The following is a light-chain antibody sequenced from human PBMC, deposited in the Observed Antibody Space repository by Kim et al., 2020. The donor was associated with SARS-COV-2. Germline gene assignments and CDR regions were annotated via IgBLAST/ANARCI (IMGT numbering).Light chain of an antibody. CDR3: QQYGSSPWT. CDR1: QSVSSSY. CDR2: GAS. V-gene: IGKV3-20*01. Sequence: PGERATLSGRASQSVSSSYLAGYQQKPGQAPRLLIYGASSRATGIPDRFSGSGSGTDFTLTISRLEPEDFAVYYCQQYGSSPWTFGQGTKVDIK. J-gene: IGKJ1*01.